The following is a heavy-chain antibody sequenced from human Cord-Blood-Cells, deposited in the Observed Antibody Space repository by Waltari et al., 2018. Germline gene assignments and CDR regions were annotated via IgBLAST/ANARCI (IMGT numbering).Heavy chain of an antibody. D-gene: IGHD7-27*01. CDR3: TRKTGDAFDI. J-gene: IGHJ3*02. Sequence: VQLVESGGGLVQPGGSLNLSGAASGFTFGGFAFHAVRQASGKGLEWVGRIRSKANSYATAYAASVKGRFTISRDDSKNTAYLQMNSLKTEDTAVYYCTRKTGDAFDIWGQGTMVTVSS. CDR2: IRSKANSYAT. CDR1: GFTFGGFA. V-gene: IGHV3-73*01.